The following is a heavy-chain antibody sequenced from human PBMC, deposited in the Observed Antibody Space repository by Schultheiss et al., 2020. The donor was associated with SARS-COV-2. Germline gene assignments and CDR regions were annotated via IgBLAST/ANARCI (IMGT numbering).Heavy chain of an antibody. CDR3: ASSGCSSTSCYDYYYYGMDV. CDR1: TSSITTDHY. J-gene: IGHJ6*02. Sequence: SQTLSLTCAVSTSSITTDHYWVWIRHPPGKGLEWIGSIYYSGSTYYNPSLKSRVTISVDTSKNQFSLKLSSVTAADTAVYYCASSGCSSTSCYDYYYYGMDVWGQGTTVTVSS. CDR2: IYYSGST. D-gene: IGHD2-2*01. V-gene: IGHV4-38-2*01.